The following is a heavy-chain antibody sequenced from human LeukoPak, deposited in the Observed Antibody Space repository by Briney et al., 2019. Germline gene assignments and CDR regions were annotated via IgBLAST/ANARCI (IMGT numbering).Heavy chain of an antibody. J-gene: IGHJ4*02. CDR1: GFTFDDYA. V-gene: IGHV3-9*01. CDR2: ISWNSGSI. CDR3: AKDRANYFDY. Sequence: PGRSLRLSCAASGFTFDDYAMHWVRQAPGKGLEWVSGISWNSGSIGYADSVKGRFTISRDNAKNSLYLQMNSLRAEDTALYYCAKDRANYFDYWGQGTLVTVSS.